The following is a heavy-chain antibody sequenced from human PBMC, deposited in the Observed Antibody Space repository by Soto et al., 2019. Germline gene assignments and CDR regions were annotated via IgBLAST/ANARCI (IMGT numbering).Heavy chain of an antibody. CDR2: ISAYNGNT. J-gene: IGHJ4*02. V-gene: IGHV1-18*01. D-gene: IGHD2-8*01. CDR1: GYTFTSYG. Sequence: ASVKVSCKASGYTFTSYGISWVRQAPGQGLEWMGWISAYNGNTNYAQKLQGRVTMTTDTSTSTAYMELRSLRSDDTAVYYCARAGYCTNGVCYPPSYYFDHWGQGTLVTVSS. CDR3: ARAGYCTNGVCYPPSYYFDH.